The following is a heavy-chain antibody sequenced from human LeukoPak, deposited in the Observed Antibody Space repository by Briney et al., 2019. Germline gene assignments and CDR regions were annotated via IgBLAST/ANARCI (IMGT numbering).Heavy chain of an antibody. CDR3: ARDSRQDYYDSSGYLWFAFDI. D-gene: IGHD3-22*01. CDR2: IYSGGST. V-gene: IGHV3-53*01. CDR1: GFTVSSNY. Sequence: PGGSLRLSCAASGFTVSSNYMSWVRQAPGKGLEWVSVIYSGGSTYYADSVKGRFTISRDNSKNTLYLQMNSLRAEDTAVYYCARDSRQDYYDSSGYLWFAFDIWGQGTMVTVSS. J-gene: IGHJ3*02.